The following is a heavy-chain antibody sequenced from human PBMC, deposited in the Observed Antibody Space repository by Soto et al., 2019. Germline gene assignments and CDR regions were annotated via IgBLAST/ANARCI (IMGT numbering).Heavy chain of an antibody. V-gene: IGHV3-21*01. J-gene: IGHJ4*02. D-gene: IGHD3-22*01. CDR1: GFTFSSYS. CDR3: ANSANSSGYYEKYYFDY. Sequence: GGSLRLSCAASGFTFSSYSMNWVRQAPGKGLEWVSSISSSSSYIYYADSVKGRFTISRDNAKNSLYLQMNSLRAEDTAVYYCANSANSSGYYEKYYFDYWGQGTLVTVSS. CDR2: ISSSSSYI.